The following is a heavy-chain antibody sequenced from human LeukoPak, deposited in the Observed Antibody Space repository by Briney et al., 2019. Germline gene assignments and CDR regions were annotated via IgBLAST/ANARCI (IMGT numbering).Heavy chain of an antibody. V-gene: IGHV4-4*07. Sequence: SETLSLTCTVSDGSISSYYWSWIRQPAGKGLEWIGRIYTSGSTNYNPSLKSRVTMSVDTSKNQFSLKLSSVTAADTAVYYCARVDFWSGHPQRGDAFDIWGQGTMVTVSS. D-gene: IGHD3-3*01. CDR2: IYTSGST. CDR3: ARVDFWSGHPQRGDAFDI. J-gene: IGHJ3*02. CDR1: DGSISSYY.